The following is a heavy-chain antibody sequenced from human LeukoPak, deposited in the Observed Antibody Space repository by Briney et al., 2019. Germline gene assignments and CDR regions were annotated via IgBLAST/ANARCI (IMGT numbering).Heavy chain of an antibody. D-gene: IGHD3-10*01. J-gene: IGHJ3*02. CDR1: GFTFSGYA. CDR2: ISGSGGST. V-gene: IGHV3-23*01. CDR3: ARSIYASGSFYAFDI. Sequence: GGSLTLSCAASGFTFSGYAISWVRPAPGKGLEWVLGISGSGGSTYYADSVKGRFTISRDNSKTTLYLQMNSLRAEDTAVYHCARSIYASGSFYAFDIWAQGTMVSVSS.